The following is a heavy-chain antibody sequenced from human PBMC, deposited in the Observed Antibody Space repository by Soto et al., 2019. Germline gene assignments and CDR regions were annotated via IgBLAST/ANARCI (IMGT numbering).Heavy chain of an antibody. J-gene: IGHJ3*02. D-gene: IGHD3-10*01. CDR2: IKSKTDGGTT. V-gene: IGHV3-15*01. Sequence: GGSLRLSCEASGLTFSRYWMSWVRQAPGKGLEWVGRIKSKTDGGTTDYAAPVKGRFTISRDDSKNTLYLQMNSLKTEDTAVYYCTNERFGWALLWFGELPNDAFDIWGQGTMVTVSS. CDR3: TNERFGWALLWFGELPNDAFDI. CDR1: GLTFSRYW.